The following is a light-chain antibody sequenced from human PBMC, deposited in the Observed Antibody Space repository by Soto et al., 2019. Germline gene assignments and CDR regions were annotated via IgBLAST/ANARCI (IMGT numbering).Light chain of an antibody. CDR2: DVS. CDR1: SSDVGGYNY. CDR3: SSYTSSSTYV. J-gene: IGLJ1*01. Sequence: HSALTQPASVSGSPGQSITISCTGTSSDVGGYNYISWYQQHPGKAPKLMIYDVSNRPSGVSTRFSGSKSGNTASLTISGLQAEDEADYYCSSYTSSSTYVFGTGTKVTVL. V-gene: IGLV2-14*01.